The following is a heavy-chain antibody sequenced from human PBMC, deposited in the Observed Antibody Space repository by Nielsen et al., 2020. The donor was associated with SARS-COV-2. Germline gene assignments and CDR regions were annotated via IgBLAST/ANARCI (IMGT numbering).Heavy chain of an antibody. CDR2: IRANAYGGAA. D-gene: IGHD3-10*01. J-gene: IGHJ4*02. Sequence: GGSLRLSCTASGFTFGDHATTWVRQAPGNGLEWVGSIRANAYGGAAEYAASVKGRFIISRDDSESIAYLQMHSLKSEDTAVYYCARGRYYSFDYWGQGTLVTVSS. CDR1: GFTFGDHA. V-gene: IGHV3-49*04. CDR3: ARGRYYSFDY.